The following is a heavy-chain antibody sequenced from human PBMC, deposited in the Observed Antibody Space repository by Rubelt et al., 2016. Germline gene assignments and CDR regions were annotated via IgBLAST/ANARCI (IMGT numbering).Heavy chain of an antibody. V-gene: IGHV4-34*01. CDR1: GGSFSGYY. J-gene: IGHJ3*02. Sequence: QVQLQQWGVGLLKPSETLSLTCAVYGGSFSGYYWSWIRQPPGKGLEWIGEINHSGSTNYNPSLKSRVTISVDTSTSQFSLKLGSVTAADTAVYYCARGYDYYGSGSGDAFDIWGQGTMVTVSS. CDR3: ARGYDYYGSGSGDAFDI. CDR2: INHSGST. D-gene: IGHD3-10*01.